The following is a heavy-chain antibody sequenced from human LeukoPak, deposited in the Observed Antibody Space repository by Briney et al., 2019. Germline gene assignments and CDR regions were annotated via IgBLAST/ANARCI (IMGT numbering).Heavy chain of an antibody. Sequence: PGGSLRLSCAASGFTFSSYAMSWVRQAPGKGLEWVSAISGSGGSTYYADSVKGRFTISRDNSKNTLYLQMNSLRAEDTAVYYCAKLRSSGSYFSYFDYWGQGTLVTISS. CDR2: ISGSGGST. V-gene: IGHV3-23*01. J-gene: IGHJ4*02. CDR3: AKLRSSGSYFSYFDY. CDR1: GFTFSSYA. D-gene: IGHD1-26*01.